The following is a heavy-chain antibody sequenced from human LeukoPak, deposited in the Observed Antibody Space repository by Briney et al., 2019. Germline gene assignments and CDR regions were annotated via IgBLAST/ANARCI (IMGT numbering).Heavy chain of an antibody. CDR1: GYTFTGYY. CDR3: ARSIVVVPRGGNDAFDI. V-gene: IGHV1-2*06. Sequence: ASVKVSCKASGYTFTGYYIHWVRQAPGQGLEWMGRINPNSGGTNYAQKFQGRVTTTRDTSISTAYMELSRLRSDDTAVYYCARSIVVVPRGGNDAFDIWGQGTVVIVSS. CDR2: INPNSGGT. D-gene: IGHD2-2*01. J-gene: IGHJ3*02.